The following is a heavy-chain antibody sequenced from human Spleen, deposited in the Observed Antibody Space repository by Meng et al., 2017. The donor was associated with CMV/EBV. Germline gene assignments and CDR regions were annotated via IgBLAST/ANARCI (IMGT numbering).Heavy chain of an antibody. CDR1: GFIFSNYA. J-gene: IGHJ4*02. CDR2: IGGNSGAT. D-gene: IGHD2-8*01. V-gene: IGHV3-23*01. CDR3: AKGYCTNGVCSAFDY. Sequence: GGSLRLSCAASGFIFSNYAMNWVRQAPGKGLEWISTIGGNSGATFYADSVKGRFTISRDNSKNTLYLQMSSLGAEDTAIYYCAKGYCTNGVCSAFDYWGQGTLVTVSS.